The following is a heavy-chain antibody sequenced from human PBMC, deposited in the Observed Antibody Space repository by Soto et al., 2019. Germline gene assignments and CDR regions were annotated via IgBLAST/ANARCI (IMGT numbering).Heavy chain of an antibody. Sequence: SQTLSLTCAISGDSVSSNSAAWNWIRQSPSRGLEWLGRTYYRSKWYNDYAVSVKSRITINPDTSKNQFSLQLDSVTPEDTAVYYCARDGNSSGWYYYYYGMDVWGQGTTVTVSS. J-gene: IGHJ6*02. CDR1: GDSVSSNSAA. V-gene: IGHV6-1*01. CDR3: ARDGNSSGWYYYYYGMDV. D-gene: IGHD6-19*01. CDR2: TYYRSKWYN.